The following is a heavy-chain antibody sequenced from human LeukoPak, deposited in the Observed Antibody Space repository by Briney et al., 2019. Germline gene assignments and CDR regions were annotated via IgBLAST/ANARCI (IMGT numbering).Heavy chain of an antibody. J-gene: IGHJ4*02. V-gene: IGHV4-4*02. CDR2: ISLTGLT. Sequence: SGTLSLTCGVSGGSIGDTNWWSWVRQPPGQGLEWIGEISLTGLTHYNPSLESRVTVSLDKSKNQLSLNLTSVTAADTAVYYCSRENGAFSPFGYWGQGTLVTVLS. CDR3: SRENGAFSPFGY. D-gene: IGHD2-8*01. CDR1: GGSIGDTNW.